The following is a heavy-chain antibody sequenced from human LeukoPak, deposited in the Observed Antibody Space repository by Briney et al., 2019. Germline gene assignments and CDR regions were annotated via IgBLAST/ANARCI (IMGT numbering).Heavy chain of an antibody. CDR2: ISSSGSTI. J-gene: IGHJ6*02. V-gene: IGHV3-11*04. CDR1: GFTFSDYY. Sequence: GGSLRLSCAASGFTFSDYYMSWIRQAPGKGLEWVSYISSSGSTIYYADSVKGRFTISRDNAKNSLYLQMNSLRAEDTAVYYCARDGMATIRGYYYYYGMDVWGQGTTVTVSS. D-gene: IGHD5-24*01. CDR3: ARDGMATIRGYYYYYGMDV.